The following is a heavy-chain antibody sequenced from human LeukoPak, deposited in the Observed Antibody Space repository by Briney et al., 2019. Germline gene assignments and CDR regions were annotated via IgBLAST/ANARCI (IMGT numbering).Heavy chain of an antibody. CDR3: ARDRKDGYNWDFQH. Sequence: ASVKVSCKASGYTFTSYGISWVRQAPGQGLERMGWISAYNGNTNYAQKLQGRVTMTTDTSTSTAYMELRSLRSDDTAVYYCARDRKDGYNWDFQHWGQGTLVTVSP. CDR2: ISAYNGNT. D-gene: IGHD5-24*01. CDR1: GYTFTSYG. V-gene: IGHV1-18*01. J-gene: IGHJ1*01.